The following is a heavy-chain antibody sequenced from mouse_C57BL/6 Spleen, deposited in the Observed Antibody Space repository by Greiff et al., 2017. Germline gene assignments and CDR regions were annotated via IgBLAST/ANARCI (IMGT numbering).Heavy chain of an antibody. J-gene: IGHJ1*03. CDR3: ARERDYDGVYWYFDV. Sequence: EVHLVESEGGLVQPGSSMKLSCTASGFTFSDYYMAWVRQVPEKGLEWVANINYDGSSTYYLDSLKSRFIISGDNAKNILYLQMSSLKSEDTATYYCARERDYDGVYWYFDVWGTGTTVTVSS. CDR2: INYDGSST. CDR1: GFTFSDYY. V-gene: IGHV5-16*01. D-gene: IGHD2-4*01.